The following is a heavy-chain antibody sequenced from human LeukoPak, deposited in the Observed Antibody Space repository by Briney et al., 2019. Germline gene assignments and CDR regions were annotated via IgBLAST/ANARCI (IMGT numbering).Heavy chain of an antibody. CDR2: MNPNSGNT. D-gene: IGHD1-7*01. J-gene: IGHJ5*02. CDR1: GYTFTSYG. CDR3: ARRNFGSPRWFDP. V-gene: IGHV1-8*03. Sequence: GASVKVSCKASGYTFTSYGISWVRQATGQGLEWMGWMNPNSGNTGYAQKFQGRVTITRNTSISTAYMELSSLKSEDTAVYYCARRNFGSPRWFDPWGQGTLVTVSS.